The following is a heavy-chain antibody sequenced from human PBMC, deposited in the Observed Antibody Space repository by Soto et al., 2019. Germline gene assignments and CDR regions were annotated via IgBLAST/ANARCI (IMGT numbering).Heavy chain of an antibody. CDR1: GFTFSSYA. J-gene: IGHJ4*02. D-gene: IGHD6-6*01. CDR3: AGPSYSSSPPTYY. Sequence: EVQLLEAGGGLVQPGGSLRLSCAASGFTFSSYAMSWVRQAPGKGLEWVSAISGSGGSTYYADSVKGRFTISRDNSKNTLYLQMNSLRAEDTAVYYCAGPSYSSSPPTYYWGQGTLVTVSS. CDR2: ISGSGGST. V-gene: IGHV3-23*01.